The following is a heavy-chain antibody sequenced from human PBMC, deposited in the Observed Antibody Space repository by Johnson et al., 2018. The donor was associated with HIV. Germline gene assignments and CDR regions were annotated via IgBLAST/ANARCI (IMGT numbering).Heavy chain of an antibody. V-gene: IGHV3-9*01. CDR3: AKDLDYGGNGDPGAFDI. D-gene: IGHD4-23*01. CDR1: GFTFDDYA. J-gene: IGHJ3*02. CDR2: ISWNSGSI. Sequence: VHLVESGGGVVQPGRSLRLSCAASGFTFDDYAMHWVRQAPGKGLEWVSGISWNSGSIGYADSVKGRFTISRDNAKNSLYLQMNSLRAEDTALYYCAKDLDYGGNGDPGAFDIWGQGTMVTVSS.